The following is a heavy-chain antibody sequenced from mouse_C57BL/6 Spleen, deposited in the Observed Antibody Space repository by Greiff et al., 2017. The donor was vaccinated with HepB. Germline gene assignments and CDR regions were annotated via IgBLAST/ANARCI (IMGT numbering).Heavy chain of an antibody. J-gene: IGHJ3*01. CDR3: ARELTGTSWFAY. CDR1: GYTFTDYY. V-gene: IGHV1-26*01. Sequence: EVQLQQSGPELVKPGASVKISCKASGYTFTDYYMNWVKQSHGKSLEWIGDINPNNGGTSYNQKFKGKATLTVDKSSSTAYMELRSLTSEDSAVYYCARELTGTSWFAYWGQGTLVTVSA. CDR2: INPNNGGT. D-gene: IGHD4-1*01.